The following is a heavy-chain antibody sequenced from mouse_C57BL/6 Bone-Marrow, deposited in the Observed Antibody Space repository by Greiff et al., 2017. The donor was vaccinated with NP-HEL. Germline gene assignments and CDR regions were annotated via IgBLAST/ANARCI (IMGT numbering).Heavy chain of an antibody. J-gene: IGHJ1*03. D-gene: IGHD1-1*01. V-gene: IGHV1-9*01. CDR1: GYTFTGYW. CDR3: ASPFRGTVVATDWYFDV. Sequence: VQLQQSGAELMKPGASVKLSCKATGYTFTGYWIEWVKQRPGHGLEWIGEILPGSGSTNYNEKFKGKATFTADTSSNTAYMQLSSLTTEDSAIYYCASPFRGTVVATDWYFDVWGTGTTVTVSS. CDR2: ILPGSGST.